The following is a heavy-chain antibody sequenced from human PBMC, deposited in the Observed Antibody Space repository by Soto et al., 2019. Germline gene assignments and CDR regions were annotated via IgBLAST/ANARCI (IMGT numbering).Heavy chain of an antibody. CDR1: GYTFTSYD. CDR2: MNPNSGNP. V-gene: IGHV1-8*01. Sequence: QVQLVQSGAEVKKPGASVKVSCKASGYTFTSYDINWVRQATGQGLEWMGWMNPNSGNPGYAQKFQGRVTMTRNTSISTAYMELSSLRSEDTAVYYCARGYCSGGSCYSFYYYYYMDVWGKGTTVTVSS. J-gene: IGHJ6*03. CDR3: ARGYCSGGSCYSFYYYYYMDV. D-gene: IGHD2-15*01.